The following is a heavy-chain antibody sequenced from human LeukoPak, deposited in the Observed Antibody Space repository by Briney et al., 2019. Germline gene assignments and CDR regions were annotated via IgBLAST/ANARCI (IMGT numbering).Heavy chain of an antibody. CDR2: INPNSGAT. V-gene: IGHV1-2*02. Sequence: ASVKVSCKASGYTFTGYYMHWVRQAPGQGLEWMGWINPNSGATNYAQKFQGRVTMTRDTSISTAYMELSRLRSDDTAVYYCARANIVVVPAAMPGVNYYYGMDVWGQGTTVTVSS. CDR1: GYTFTGYY. J-gene: IGHJ6*02. D-gene: IGHD2-2*01. CDR3: ARANIVVVPAAMPGVNYYYGMDV.